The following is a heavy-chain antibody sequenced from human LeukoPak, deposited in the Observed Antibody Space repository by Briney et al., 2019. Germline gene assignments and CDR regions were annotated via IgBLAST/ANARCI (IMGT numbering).Heavy chain of an antibody. J-gene: IGHJ4*02. CDR3: ARLSGYDAYYFDY. CDR1: GGSISSYY. D-gene: IGHD5-12*01. CDR2: INHSGST. V-gene: IGHV4-34*01. Sequence: SETLSLTCTVSGGSISSYYWSWVRQPPGKGLEWIGEINHSGSTNYNPYLKSRVTISVDTSKNQFSLRLTSVTAADTALYYCARLSGYDAYYFDYWGQGTLVTVSS.